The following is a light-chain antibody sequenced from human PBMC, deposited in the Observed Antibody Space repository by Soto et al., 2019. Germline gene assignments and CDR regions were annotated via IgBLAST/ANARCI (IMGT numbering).Light chain of an antibody. CDR3: CSYAGSNYV. V-gene: IGLV2-23*01. Sequence: QPALTQPASVSGSPGQSITISCTGTSSDVGSYNLVSWYQQHPGKAPKLMIYEGSKRPSGVSNRFSGSKSGNTASLTISGLQAEDEADYYCCSYAGSNYVFGTGTKLTVL. J-gene: IGLJ1*01. CDR1: SSDVGSYNL. CDR2: EGS.